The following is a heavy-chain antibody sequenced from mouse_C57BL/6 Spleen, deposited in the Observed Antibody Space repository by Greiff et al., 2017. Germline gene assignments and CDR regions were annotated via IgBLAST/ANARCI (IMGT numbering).Heavy chain of an antibody. J-gene: IGHJ4*01. CDR1: GFSLTSYA. V-gene: IGHV2-9-1*01. D-gene: IGHD2-4*01. CDR2: IWTGGGT. Sequence: VQLQASGPGLVAPSQSLSITCTVSGFSLTSYAISWVRQPPGKGLEWLGVIWTGGGTNYNSALKSRLSISKDNSKSQVFLKMNSLQTDDTARYYCARRRGLRRGGYAMDYWGQGTSVTVSS. CDR3: ARRRGLRRGGYAMDY.